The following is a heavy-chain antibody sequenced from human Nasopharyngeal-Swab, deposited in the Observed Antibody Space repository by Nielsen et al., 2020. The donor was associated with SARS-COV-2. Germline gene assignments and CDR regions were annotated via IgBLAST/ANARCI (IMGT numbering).Heavy chain of an antibody. CDR2: IYYSGTT. J-gene: IGHJ5*02. CDR1: GGSISSSSYY. CDR3: ASYYYDSSDYSYWFDP. D-gene: IGHD3-22*01. V-gene: IGHV4-39*01. Sequence: SETLSLTCTVSGGSISSSSYYWGWIRQPPGKGLEWIGSIYYSGTTYFNPSLKSRVTISVDTSKNQFSVKLSSVTAADTAVYYCASYYYDSSDYSYWFDPWGQGTLVTDSS.